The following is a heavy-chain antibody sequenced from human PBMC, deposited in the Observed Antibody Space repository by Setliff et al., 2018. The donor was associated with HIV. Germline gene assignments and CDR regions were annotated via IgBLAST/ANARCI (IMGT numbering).Heavy chain of an antibody. CDR3: ARGLSFYDPGGFDY. CDR2: IYTSGST. Sequence: SETLSLTCSVSGGSISSGGYYWSWIRQPAGKGLEWIGRIYTSGSTNYNPSLKSRVTISVDTSKNQFSLKLSSVTAADTAVYYCARGLSFYDPGGFDYWGQGTLVTVSS. V-gene: IGHV4-61*02. J-gene: IGHJ4*02. D-gene: IGHD3-22*01. CDR1: GGSISSGGYY.